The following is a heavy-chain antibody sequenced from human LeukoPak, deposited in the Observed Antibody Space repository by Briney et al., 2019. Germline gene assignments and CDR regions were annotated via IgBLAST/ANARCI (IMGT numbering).Heavy chain of an antibody. CDR1: GFTFSSYS. V-gene: IGHV3-21*01. CDR2: ISSSSSYI. J-gene: IGHJ6*02. Sequence: GSLILSCAASGFTFSSYSMNWVRQAPGKGLEWVSSISSSSSYIYYADSVKGRFTISRDNAKNSLYLQMNSLRAEDTAVYYCARDLLVDYYGMDVWGQGTTVTVSS. D-gene: IGHD6-6*01. CDR3: ARDLLVDYYGMDV.